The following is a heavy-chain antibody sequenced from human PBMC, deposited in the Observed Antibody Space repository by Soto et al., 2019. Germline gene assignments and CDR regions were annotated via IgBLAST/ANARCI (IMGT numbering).Heavy chain of an antibody. CDR2: ITYTGVST. J-gene: IGHJ4*02. Sequence: EAQLLESGGDLVQPGGSLRLSCAASEFSFDDYAMSWVRQAPGKGLEWVSSITYTGVSTYYADSVKGRFTISRDNSKDTLYLQMNGLRAEDTAIYYWAKASVWYPYFDSWGQGTLVTVSS. CDR1: EFSFDDYA. CDR3: AKASVWYPYFDS. V-gene: IGHV3-23*01. D-gene: IGHD6-13*01.